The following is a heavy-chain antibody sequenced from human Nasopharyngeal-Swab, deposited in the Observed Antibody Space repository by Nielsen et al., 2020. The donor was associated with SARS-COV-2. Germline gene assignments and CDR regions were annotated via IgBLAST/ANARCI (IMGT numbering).Heavy chain of an antibody. J-gene: IGHJ4*02. Sequence: ASVKVSCKASGYTFTSYGISWVRQAPGQGLEWMGWISAYNGNTNYAQKLQGRVTVTTDTSTSTAYMELRSLRSDDTAVYYCAREVMITFGGVIVTHFDYWGQGTLVTVSS. CDR2: ISAYNGNT. V-gene: IGHV1-18*01. CDR3: AREVMITFGGVIVTHFDY. CDR1: GYTFTSYG. D-gene: IGHD3-16*02.